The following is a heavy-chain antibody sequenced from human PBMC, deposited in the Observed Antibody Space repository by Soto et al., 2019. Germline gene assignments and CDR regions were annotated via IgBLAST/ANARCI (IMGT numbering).Heavy chain of an antibody. CDR2: IFYSGGT. V-gene: IGHV4-59*01. CDR1: GASISRFY. Sequence: SETLSLTCTVSGASISRFYWSWFRQPPGKGPEWIGYIFYSGGTTYNPSLRSRVTMSVDTSKNQVSLRLNSVSAADTAVYYCARTATDAFDIWGQGTMVTVSS. CDR3: ARTATDAFDI. J-gene: IGHJ3*02.